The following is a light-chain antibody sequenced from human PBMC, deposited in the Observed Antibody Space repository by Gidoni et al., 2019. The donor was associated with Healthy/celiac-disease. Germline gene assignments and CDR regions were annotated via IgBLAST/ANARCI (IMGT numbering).Light chain of an antibody. J-gene: IGKJ5*01. CDR1: QSVSSY. CDR3: QQRSNWPPEIT. Sequence: DIVFTQSPATLSLSPGEIATLSCRASQSVSSYLAWYQQKPGQAPRLLIYDASNRATGIPARFSGSGSGTDFTLTISSLEPEDFAVYYCQQRSNWPPEITFGQGTRLEIK. V-gene: IGKV3-11*01. CDR2: DAS.